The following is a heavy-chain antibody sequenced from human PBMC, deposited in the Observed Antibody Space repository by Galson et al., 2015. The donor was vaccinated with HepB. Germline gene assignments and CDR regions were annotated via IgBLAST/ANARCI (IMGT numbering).Heavy chain of an antibody. V-gene: IGHV3-33*01. D-gene: IGHD6-13*01. CDR1: GLTFTNYG. Sequence: SLRLSCAASGLTFTNYGIHWVRQTPGAGLEWVAVIWFDGSKTNYAESVKGRFSISRDDSKNTVTLQMKSLRAEDTAIYYCARDGGAASGTWYYFNFWGQGTLVSVSS. J-gene: IGHJ4*02. CDR2: IWFDGSKT. CDR3: ARDGGAASGTWYYFNF.